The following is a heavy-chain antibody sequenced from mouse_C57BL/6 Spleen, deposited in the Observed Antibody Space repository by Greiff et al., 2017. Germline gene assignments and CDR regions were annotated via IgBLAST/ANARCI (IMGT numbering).Heavy chain of an antibody. V-gene: IGHV1-69*01. CDR3: ARWRLYFDV. J-gene: IGHJ1*03. CDR2: IDPSDSYT. CDR1: GYTFTSYW. Sequence: VQLQQPGAELVMPGASVKLSCKASGYTFTSYWMHWVKQRPGQGLEWIGEIDPSDSYTNYNQKFKGKSTLTVDKSSSTAYMQLSSLTSEDSAVYYCARWRLYFDVWGTGTTVTVSS.